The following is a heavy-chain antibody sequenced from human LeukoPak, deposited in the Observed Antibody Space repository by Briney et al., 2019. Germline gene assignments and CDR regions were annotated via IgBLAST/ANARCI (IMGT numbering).Heavy chain of an antibody. J-gene: IGHJ4*02. D-gene: IGHD3-10*01. CDR2: ISSSGSTI. CDR1: GFTFSSYE. CDR3: VRDGLYYFDY. V-gene: IGHV3-48*03. Sequence: GGSLRLSCAASGFTFSSYEMNWVRQAPGKGLEWVSYISSSGSTIYYADSVKGRFTISRDNAKNSLYLQMNSLRAEDTAVYYCVRDGLYYFDYWGQGTLVTVSS.